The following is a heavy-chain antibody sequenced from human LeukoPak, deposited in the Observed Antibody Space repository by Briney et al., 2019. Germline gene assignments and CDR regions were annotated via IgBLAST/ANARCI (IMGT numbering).Heavy chain of an antibody. J-gene: IGHJ4*02. V-gene: IGHV1-2*02. CDR2: INPNSGGT. D-gene: IGHD6-19*01. CDR3: ARGSYSSGWYWVY. CDR1: GYTFTGYY. Sequence: ASVKVSCKASGYTFTGYYMHWVRQAPGQGLEWMGWINPNSGGTNYAQKFQGRVTMTRDTSISTAYMELSRLRSDDTAVYYCARGSYSSGWYWVYWGQGTLVTVSS.